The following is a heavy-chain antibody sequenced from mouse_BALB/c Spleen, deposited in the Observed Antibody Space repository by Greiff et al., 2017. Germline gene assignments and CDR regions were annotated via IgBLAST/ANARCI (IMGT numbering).Heavy chain of an antibody. CDR1: GYTFTSYW. Sequence: VQLQQPGAELVRPGASVKLSCKASGYTFTSYWINWVKQRPGQGLEWIGNIYPSDSYTNYNQKFKDKATLTVDKSSSTAYMQLSSPTSEDSAVYCCTRGYGNPFADWGQGTLVTVSA. CDR3: TRGYGNPFAD. D-gene: IGHD2-10*02. J-gene: IGHJ3*01. V-gene: IGHV1-69*02. CDR2: IYPSDSYT.